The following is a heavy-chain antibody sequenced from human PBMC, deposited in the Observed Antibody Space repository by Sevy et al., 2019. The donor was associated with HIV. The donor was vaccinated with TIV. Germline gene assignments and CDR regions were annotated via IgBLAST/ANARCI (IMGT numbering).Heavy chain of an antibody. V-gene: IGHV3-30-3*01. CDR1: GFDLSDYA. CDR3: ARFPPQRAFDI. CDR2: VSDDGSNT. Sequence: GGSLRLSCEAFGFDLSDYAMHWVRQVPGKGLEWLAVVSDDGSNTSYADSVKGRFTVSRDNSKNTLYLQMNSLRRDDTAVFYCARFPPQRAFDIWGQGATVTVSS. J-gene: IGHJ3*02.